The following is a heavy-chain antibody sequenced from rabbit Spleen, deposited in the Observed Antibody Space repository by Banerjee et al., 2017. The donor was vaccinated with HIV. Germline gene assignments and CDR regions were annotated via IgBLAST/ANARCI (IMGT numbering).Heavy chain of an antibody. V-gene: IGHV1S45*01. D-gene: IGHD1-1*01. CDR3: ARWRGSDFYGDL. Sequence: QEQLVESGGGLVKPEGSLTLTCKASGFSFSDRDVMCWVRQAPGKGLEWIACMFTSSSGSTYYASWAKGRFTISKSTSLNTVTLQMTSVTDADTATYFCARWRGSDFYGDLWGPGTLVTVS. J-gene: IGHJ4*01. CDR2: MFTSSSGST. CDR1: GFSFSDRDV.